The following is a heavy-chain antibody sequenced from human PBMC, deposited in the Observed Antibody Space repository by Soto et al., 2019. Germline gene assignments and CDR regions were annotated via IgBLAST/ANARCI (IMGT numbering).Heavy chain of an antibody. J-gene: IGHJ6*02. CDR1: GFTVSSNY. CDR3: ARRRNYLYRMDV. V-gene: IGHV3-53*01. Sequence: GGSLRLSCAASGFTVSSNYMSWVRQAPGKGLEWVSVIYSGGSTYYADSVKGRFTISRDNSKNTLYLQMNSLRAEETAVYYCARRRNYLYRMDVWGQGTTVTVP. CDR2: IYSGGST.